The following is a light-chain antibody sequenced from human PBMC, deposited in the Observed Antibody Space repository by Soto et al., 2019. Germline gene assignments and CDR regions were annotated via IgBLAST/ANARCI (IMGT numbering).Light chain of an antibody. Sequence: SYELTQPHSVSVSPRQTASITCSGNGLGDKYASWYQQKPGQAPVLIIYQDTKRPSVIPERFSGSNSGNTATLTISGTQTVDEADYYWQAWDTSAVLFGGGTKLTV. V-gene: IGLV3-1*01. CDR2: QDT. J-gene: IGLJ2*01. CDR3: QAWDTSAVL. CDR1: GLGDKY.